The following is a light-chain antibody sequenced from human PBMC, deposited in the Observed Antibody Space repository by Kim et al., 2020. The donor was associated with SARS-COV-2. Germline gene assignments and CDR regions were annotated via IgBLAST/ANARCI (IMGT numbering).Light chain of an antibody. CDR2: QDS. CDR1: KLGDKY. V-gene: IGLV3-1*01. Sequence: SYELTQPPSVSVSPGQTASITCSGDKLGDKYACWYQQKPGQSPVLVIYQDSKRPSGIPERFSGSNSGNTATLTINGTQAMDEADYYCQAWDSSTVVFSGGTQLTVL. CDR3: QAWDSSTVV. J-gene: IGLJ2*01.